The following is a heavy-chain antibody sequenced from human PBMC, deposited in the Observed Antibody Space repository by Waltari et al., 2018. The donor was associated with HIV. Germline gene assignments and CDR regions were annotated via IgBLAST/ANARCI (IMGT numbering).Heavy chain of an antibody. CDR1: GGSIRRSGHF. CDR3: ARGTIESGVTAGFGF. CDR2: IYYTGTT. D-gene: IGHD2-21*02. Sequence: QLQLQESGPGLVRPSETLSLTCSVSGGSIRRSGHFWGWLRPPSGKGLEWVGSIYYTGTTYYSPSLKNRLTMSVDATKGQFSLTLKSVTAADTAIYYCARGTIESGVTAGFGFWGQGTLVAVSS. J-gene: IGHJ4*02. V-gene: IGHV4-39*01.